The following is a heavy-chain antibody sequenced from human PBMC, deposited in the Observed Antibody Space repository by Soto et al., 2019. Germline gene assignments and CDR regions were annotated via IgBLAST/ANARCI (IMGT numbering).Heavy chain of an antibody. J-gene: IGHJ5*02. V-gene: IGHV1-3*01. CDR2: INAGKGNT. Sequence: QVQLVQSGAEVKRPGASVKDSCKASGYTFTSYAIHRVRQAPGQGLEWMGWINAGKGNTEYSERFQGRVTITRDTSASRAHMELTGLTSEYTAVYYCARRSKSAGWLDPWGQGTMVTVSS. CDR1: GYTFTSYA. CDR3: ARRSKSAGWLDP.